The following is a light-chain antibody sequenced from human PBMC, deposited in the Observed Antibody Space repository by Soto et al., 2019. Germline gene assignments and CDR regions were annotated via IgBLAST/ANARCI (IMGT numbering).Light chain of an antibody. J-gene: IGKJ4*01. CDR3: QQYENSPLT. Sequence: EIVLTQSPDTLSLSPGERATLSCRASQSVSSALLAWYQQKPGQAPRLLIYRASTRATGIPDRFTGSGSGTDSTLTISRLEPEDFAVYYCQQYENSPLTFGGGTKVEIK. V-gene: IGKV3-20*01. CDR2: RAS. CDR1: QSVSSAL.